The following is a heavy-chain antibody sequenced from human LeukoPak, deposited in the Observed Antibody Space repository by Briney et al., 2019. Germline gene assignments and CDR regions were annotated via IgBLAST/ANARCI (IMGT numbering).Heavy chain of an antibody. J-gene: IGHJ5*02. V-gene: IGHV4-59*01. Sequence: PSETLSLTCSVSGGSMNSYYWSWIRQSPGKGLEWIGYIYYSGSTNYNPSLKSRVTISVDTSKNQLSLKLSSVTAADTAVYYCARGQLVPGWFDPWGQGTLVTVSS. CDR2: IYYSGST. CDR3: ARGQLVPGWFDP. D-gene: IGHD6-13*01. CDR1: GGSMNSYY.